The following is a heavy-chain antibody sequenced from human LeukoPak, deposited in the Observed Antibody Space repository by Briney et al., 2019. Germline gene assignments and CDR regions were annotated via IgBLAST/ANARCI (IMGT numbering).Heavy chain of an antibody. CDR2: INNDGSDT. CDR3: ARDLRVIVRGVDWFDP. CDR1: GFTFSSYW. Sequence: HAGGSLRLSCAASGFTFSSYWMHWVRQAPGKGLVWVARINNDGSDTNYADSVKGRFTISRDNAKNTLYLQMNSLRAEDTAVYYCARDLRVIVRGVDWFDPWGQGTLVTVSS. J-gene: IGHJ5*02. D-gene: IGHD3-10*02. V-gene: IGHV3-74*01.